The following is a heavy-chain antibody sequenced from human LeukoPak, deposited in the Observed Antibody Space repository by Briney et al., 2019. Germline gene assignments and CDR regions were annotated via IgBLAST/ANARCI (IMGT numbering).Heavy chain of an antibody. Sequence: GGSLRLSCATSGFTFSSYAMHWVRQAPGKGLEWVAVISYDGSNKYYADSVKGRFTISRDNSKNTLYLQMNSLRAEDTAVYYCARVFPPFDYWGQGTLVTVSS. CDR3: ARVFPPFDY. CDR2: ISYDGSNK. J-gene: IGHJ4*02. V-gene: IGHV3-30-3*01. CDR1: GFTFSSYA.